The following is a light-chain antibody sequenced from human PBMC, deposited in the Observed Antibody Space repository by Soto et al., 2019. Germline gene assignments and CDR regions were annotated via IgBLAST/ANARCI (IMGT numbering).Light chain of an antibody. CDR1: QSISSW. J-gene: IGKJ1*01. CDR3: QQYNSYSWT. Sequence: DIQMTQSPSTLSASVGDRVTITCRASQSISSWLAWYQQKPGKDPKLLIYKASSLESGVPSRFSGSGSGTEFTLTISSLQPDDFATYYCQQYNSYSWTFGQGPKVEIK. CDR2: KAS. V-gene: IGKV1-5*03.